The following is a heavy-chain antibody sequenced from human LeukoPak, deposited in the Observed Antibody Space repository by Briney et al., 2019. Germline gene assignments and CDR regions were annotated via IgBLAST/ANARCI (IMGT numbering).Heavy chain of an antibody. CDR2: IIPLVDMA. Sequence: SVKVSCKASGGTFGSYTITWVRQAPGQGLEWMGRIIPLVDMAKYAQRFQGRVTITADRSTSAAYMELTSLRSEDTAVYYCARYSTVVNSGNLYGMDVWGQGTTVTVSS. CDR1: GGTFGSYT. D-gene: IGHD4-23*01. J-gene: IGHJ6*02. CDR3: ARYSTVVNSGNLYGMDV. V-gene: IGHV1-69*02.